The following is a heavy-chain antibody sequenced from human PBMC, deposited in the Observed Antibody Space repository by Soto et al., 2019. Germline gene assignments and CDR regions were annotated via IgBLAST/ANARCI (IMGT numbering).Heavy chain of an antibody. V-gene: IGHV4-34*01. J-gene: IGHJ6*02. CDR1: GGSFSGYY. D-gene: IGHD6-19*01. Sequence: QVQLQQWGAGLLKPSETLSLTCAVYGGSFSGYYWSWIRQPPGKGLEWIGEINHSGSTNYNPSLKSRVTISVDTSKNQFSLKLSSVTAADMAVYYCASGVREEEAVYYYYGMDVWGQGTTVTVSS. CDR2: INHSGST. CDR3: ASGVREEEAVYYYYGMDV.